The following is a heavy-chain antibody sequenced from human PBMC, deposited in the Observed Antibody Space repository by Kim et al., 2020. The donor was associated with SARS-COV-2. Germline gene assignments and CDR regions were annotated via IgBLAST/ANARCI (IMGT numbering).Heavy chain of an antibody. V-gene: IGHV3-23*01. J-gene: IGHJ6*03. CDR3: ARDGVLDRGVAFYYSMDV. D-gene: IGHD3-3*01. CDR1: RFTFINYA. CDR2: MSAGGDTS. Sequence: GGSLRLSCAASRFTFINYAINWVRQAPGKGLEWVSVMSAGGDTSHYADSVKGRFIISRDESKNTLYLQMNSLRAEDTAVYYFARDGVLDRGVAFYYSMDV.